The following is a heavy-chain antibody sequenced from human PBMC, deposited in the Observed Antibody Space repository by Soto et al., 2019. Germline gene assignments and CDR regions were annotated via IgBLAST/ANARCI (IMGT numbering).Heavy chain of an antibody. Sequence: PGGSLRLSCAASGFIFSSYAMSWVRQAPGKGLEWVSAISGSGGSTYYADSVKGRFTISRDKSKNTLYLQMSSLRAEDTAVYYCARNLEQQLPKHYYYYGMDVWGQGTTVTVSS. CDR2: ISGSGGST. J-gene: IGHJ6*02. V-gene: IGHV3-23*01. D-gene: IGHD6-13*01. CDR3: ARNLEQQLPKHYYYYGMDV. CDR1: GFIFSSYA.